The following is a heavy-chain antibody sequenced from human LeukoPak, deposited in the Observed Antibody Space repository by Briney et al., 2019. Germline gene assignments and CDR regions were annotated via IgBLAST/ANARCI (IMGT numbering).Heavy chain of an antibody. Sequence: GSLRLSCGASGFYFSGYSMNWVRQAPGKGLEWVSSINSGSTYMYYADSVKGRFTISRDNAKNSLHLQMDSLRAEDTAVYFCARVEATTGRNYHYYYMDVWGKGTTVIVSS. CDR1: GFYFSGYS. D-gene: IGHD1-1*01. J-gene: IGHJ6*03. V-gene: IGHV3-21*01. CDR3: ARVEATTGRNYHYYYMDV. CDR2: INSGSTYM.